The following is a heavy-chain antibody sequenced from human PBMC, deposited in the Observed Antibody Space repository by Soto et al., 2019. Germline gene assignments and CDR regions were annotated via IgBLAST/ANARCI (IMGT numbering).Heavy chain of an antibody. D-gene: IGHD3-10*01. Sequence: QVQLVESGGGVVQPGRSLRLSCAVSVFTFSSYGMHWVRHAPGKGLEWVAVIWYDGSNKYYADSVKGRFTISRDNSKNTLYLQMNSLRAEDTAVYYCARRGTLVRGVIESRGPNAYAMDVWGQGTTVTVSS. CDR3: ARRGTLVRGVIESRGPNAYAMDV. CDR2: IWYDGSNK. V-gene: IGHV3-33*01. J-gene: IGHJ6*02. CDR1: VFTFSSYG.